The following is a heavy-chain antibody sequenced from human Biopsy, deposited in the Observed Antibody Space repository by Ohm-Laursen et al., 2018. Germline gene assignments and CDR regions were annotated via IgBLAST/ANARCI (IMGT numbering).Heavy chain of an antibody. J-gene: IGHJ5*02. V-gene: IGHV3-23*01. CDR2: ISANDATS. CDR1: GFTYTTFA. CDR3: AKGGSITIFGVVINNCFDP. D-gene: IGHD3-3*01. Sequence: SLRLSYSAPGFTYTTFAMSWVRQAPGKGPEWVSTISANDATSYYADSVKGRFTISRDNSKNTLYLQMNSVRADDTAIYYCAKGGSITIFGVVINNCFDPWGQGTRVTVSS.